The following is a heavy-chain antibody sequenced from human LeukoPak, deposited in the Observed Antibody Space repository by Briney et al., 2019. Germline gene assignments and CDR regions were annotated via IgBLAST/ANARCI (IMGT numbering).Heavy chain of an antibody. V-gene: IGHV3-48*01. CDR2: ISSSSSTI. J-gene: IGHJ4*02. CDR3: AKVGSGYSCQYFDY. Sequence: PGGSLRLSCAASGFTFSSYSMNWVRQAPGKGLEWVSYISSSSSTIYYADSVKGRFTISRDNAKNSLYLQMDSLRAEDTALYYCAKVGSGYSCQYFDYWGQGTLVTVSS. CDR1: GFTFSSYS. D-gene: IGHD5-18*01.